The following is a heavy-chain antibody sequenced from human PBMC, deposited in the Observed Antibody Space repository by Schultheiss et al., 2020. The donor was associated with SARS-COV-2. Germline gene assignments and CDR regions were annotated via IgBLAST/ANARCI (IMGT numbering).Heavy chain of an antibody. CDR2: IYYGGST. Sequence: SETLSLTCTVSGGSISSYYWSWIRQPPGKGLEWIGYIYYGGSTNYNPSLKSRVTISVDTSKNQFSLKLSSVTAADTAVYYCARGDGLGFDYWGQGTLVTVSS. CDR3: ARGDGLGFDY. V-gene: IGHV4-59*12. J-gene: IGHJ4*02. CDR1: GGSISSYY. D-gene: IGHD3/OR15-3a*01.